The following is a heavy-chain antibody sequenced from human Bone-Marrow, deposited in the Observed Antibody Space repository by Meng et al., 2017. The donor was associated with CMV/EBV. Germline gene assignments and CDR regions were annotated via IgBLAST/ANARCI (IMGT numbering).Heavy chain of an antibody. J-gene: IGHJ4*02. D-gene: IGHD2-2*01. V-gene: IGHV3-30-3*01. CDR2: ISYDGSNK. CDR3: ARGPYDYGDY. CDR1: GFTFSSYA. Sequence: GESLKISCAASGFTFSSYAMHWVRQAPGRGLGWVAVISYDGSNKYYADSVKGRFTISRDNSKNTLYLQMNSLRAEDTAVYYCARGPYDYGDYWGQGTLVTVAS.